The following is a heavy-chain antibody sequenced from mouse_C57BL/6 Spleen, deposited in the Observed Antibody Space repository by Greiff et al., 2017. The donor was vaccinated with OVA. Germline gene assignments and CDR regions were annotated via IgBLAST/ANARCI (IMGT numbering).Heavy chain of an antibody. CDR1: GYTFTSYW. D-gene: IGHD1-1*01. Sequence: QVQLQQPGAELVKPGASVTLSCKASGYTFTSYWMHWVKQRPGQGLEWIGMIHPNSGSTNYNEKFKSKATLTVDKSSSTAYMQLSSLTSEDSAVYYCARPTVDYFDYWGQGTTLTVSS. V-gene: IGHV1-64*01. CDR2: IHPNSGST. CDR3: ARPTVDYFDY. J-gene: IGHJ2*01.